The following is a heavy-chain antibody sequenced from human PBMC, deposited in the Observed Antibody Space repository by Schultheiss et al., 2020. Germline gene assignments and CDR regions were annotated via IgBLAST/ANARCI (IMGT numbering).Heavy chain of an antibody. D-gene: IGHD6-13*01. CDR3: ARDRVAAAGTCNWFDP. CDR2: IYYSGST. V-gene: IGHV4-61*08. CDR1: GGSISSGGYY. Sequence: SATLSLTCTVSGGSISSGGYYWSWIRQHPGKGLEWIGNIYYSGSTNYNPSLKSRVTISVDTSKNQFSLKLSSVTAADTAVYYCARDRVAAAGTCNWFDPWGQGTLVTVSS. J-gene: IGHJ5*02.